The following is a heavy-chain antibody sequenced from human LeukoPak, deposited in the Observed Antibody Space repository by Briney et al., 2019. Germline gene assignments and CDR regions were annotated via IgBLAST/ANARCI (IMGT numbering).Heavy chain of an antibody. CDR2: IYYTGTT. V-gene: IGHV4-59*01. D-gene: IGHD2-8*01. Sequence: KPSETLSPTCTVSGGSISSYYWSWFRQPPGKGLEWIGYIYYTGTTNYTPSLKSRVTISVDTSKKQFSLKLRSVTAADTAVYYCARDCSNGVCYDYWGQGTLVTVSS. CDR3: ARDCSNGVCYDY. CDR1: GGSISSYY. J-gene: IGHJ4*02.